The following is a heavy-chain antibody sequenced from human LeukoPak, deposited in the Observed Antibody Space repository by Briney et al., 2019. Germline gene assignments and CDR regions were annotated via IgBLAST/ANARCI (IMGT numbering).Heavy chain of an antibody. J-gene: IGHJ4*02. CDR2: INPNSGNT. CDR3: ARTCSGTSCADFDY. CDR1: GYTFTGYY. V-gene: IGHV1-8*02. D-gene: IGHD2-2*01. Sequence: ASVKVSCKASGYTFTGYYMHWVRQAPGQGLEWMGWINPNSGNTGYAQKFQGRVTMTRNTSISTAYMEVSSLTSEDTAVYYCARTCSGTSCADFDYWGQGSLVTVSS.